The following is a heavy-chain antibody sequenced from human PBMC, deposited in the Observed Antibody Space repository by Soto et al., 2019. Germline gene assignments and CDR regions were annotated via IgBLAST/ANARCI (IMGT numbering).Heavy chain of an antibody. D-gene: IGHD1-1*01. J-gene: IGHJ3*02. CDR3: ARDDAFGNENGFDI. CDR1: GVPCSTDC. V-gene: IGHV3-33*01. CDR2: IVSDGSAK. Sequence: VGSLILSCAASGVPCSTDCSHWLLQAAGKGLEWVSGIVSDGSAKYHSYSVECRFTISRDNSKDTLYMQMNSLRAEDTAVYYCARDDAFGNENGFDIWGQGTMVTVSS.